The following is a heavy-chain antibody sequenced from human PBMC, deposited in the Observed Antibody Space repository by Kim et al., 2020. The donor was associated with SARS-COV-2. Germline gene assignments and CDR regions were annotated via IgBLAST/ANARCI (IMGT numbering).Heavy chain of an antibody. D-gene: IGHD3-3*01. V-gene: IGHV7-4-1*02. J-gene: IGHJ5*02. CDR3: ARDPGIGRIFGVVIMGRSNWFDP. CDR1: GYTFTSYA. Sequence: ASVKVSCKASGYTFTSYAMNWVRQAPGQGLEWMGWINTNTGNPTYAQGFTGRFVFSLDTSVSTAYLQISSLKAEDTAVYYCARDPGIGRIFGVVIMGRSNWFDPWGQGTLVTVSS. CDR2: INTNTGNP.